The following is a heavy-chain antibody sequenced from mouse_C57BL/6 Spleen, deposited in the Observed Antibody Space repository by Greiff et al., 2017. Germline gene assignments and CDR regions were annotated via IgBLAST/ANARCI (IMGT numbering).Heavy chain of an antibody. Sequence: EVQLKQSGPELVKPGASVKISCKASGYTFTDYYMNWVKQSHGKSLEWIGDINPNNGGTSYNQKFKGKATLTVDKSSSTAYMELRSLTSEDSAVYYCAREEYGSSLAWFAYWGQGTLVTVSA. V-gene: IGHV1-26*01. CDR2: INPNNGGT. D-gene: IGHD1-1*01. CDR3: AREEYGSSLAWFAY. CDR1: GYTFTDYY. J-gene: IGHJ3*01.